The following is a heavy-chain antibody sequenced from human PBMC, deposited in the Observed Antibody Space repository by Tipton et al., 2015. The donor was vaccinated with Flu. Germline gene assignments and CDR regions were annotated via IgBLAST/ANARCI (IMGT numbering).Heavy chain of an antibody. CDR3: ARDASLVPAAMVY. Sequence: TLSLTCTVSSGSIRSTNYFCAWIRQPPGKRLELIGSIYPSGTTYYNPSLKSRVTISVDTSKSQFSLKLSSVTAADTAVYYCARDASLVPAAMVYWGQGTLVTVSS. J-gene: IGHJ4*02. CDR2: IYPSGTT. V-gene: IGHV4-39*07. CDR1: SGSIRSTNYF. D-gene: IGHD2-2*01.